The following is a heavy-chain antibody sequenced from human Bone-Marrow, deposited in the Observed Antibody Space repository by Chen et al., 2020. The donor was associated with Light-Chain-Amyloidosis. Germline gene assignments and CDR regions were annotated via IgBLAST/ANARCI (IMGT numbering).Heavy chain of an antibody. J-gene: IGHJ4*02. V-gene: IGHV4-38-2*01. CDR1: GNSISRGYF. D-gene: IGHD1-26*01. CDR2: FYHGGSP. CDR3: ARGAVGGTTGV. Sequence: QVLLQQSGPGLVKPSETLSLICAVSGNSISRGYFCGWIRPPPGKGLEWIGVLDFYHGGSPSYSPSLKSRVTITADTAKNQFSLNLTTVTAADTATYYCARGAVGGTTGVWGQGTLVTVSS.